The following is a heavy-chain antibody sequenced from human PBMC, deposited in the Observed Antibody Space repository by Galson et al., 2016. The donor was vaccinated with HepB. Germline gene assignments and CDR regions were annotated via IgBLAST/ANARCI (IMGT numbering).Heavy chain of an antibody. CDR1: GFALGGSG. Sequence: SLRLSCAASGFALGGSGLNWARPAPGKGLQWISYISSRVSPIYYADSVKGRFTISRDNAKNSVYLQMNNLRDEDTGVYYCARELVRSAFDLWGQGTMVTVSS. CDR3: ARELVRSAFDL. V-gene: IGHV3-48*02. J-gene: IGHJ3*01. CDR2: ISSRVSPI. D-gene: IGHD6-6*01.